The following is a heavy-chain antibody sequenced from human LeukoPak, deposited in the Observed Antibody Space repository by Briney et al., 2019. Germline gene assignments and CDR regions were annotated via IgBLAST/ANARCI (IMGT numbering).Heavy chain of an antibody. CDR3: ARGQVLVNYYYYGMDV. J-gene: IGHJ6*02. CDR1: GGSISSSSYY. D-gene: IGHD2-2*01. CDR2: IYYSGST. Sequence: SETLSLTCTVSGGSISSSSYYWGWIRQPPGKGLEWIGSIYYSGSTYYNPSLKSRVTISVDTSKNQFSLKLSSVTAADTAVYYCARGQVLVNYYYYGMDVWGQGTTVTVSS. V-gene: IGHV4-39*01.